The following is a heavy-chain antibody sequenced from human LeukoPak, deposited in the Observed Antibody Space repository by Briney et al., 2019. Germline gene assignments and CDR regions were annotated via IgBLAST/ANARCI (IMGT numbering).Heavy chain of an antibody. D-gene: IGHD6-19*01. CDR1: GGSISSYY. J-gene: IGHJ3*02. Sequence: SETLSLTCTVSGGSISSYYWSWIRQPPGKGLEWIGYIYYGGSTNYNPSLKSRVTISVDTSKNQFSLKLSSVTAADTAVYYCARTIKEYSSGWDDAFDIWGQGTMVTVSS. CDR2: IYYGGST. CDR3: ARTIKEYSSGWDDAFDI. V-gene: IGHV4-59*08.